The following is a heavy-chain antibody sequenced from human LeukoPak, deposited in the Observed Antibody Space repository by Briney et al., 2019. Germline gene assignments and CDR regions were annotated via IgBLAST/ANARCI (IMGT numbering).Heavy chain of an antibody. J-gene: IGHJ6*03. CDR2: FDPEDGET. V-gene: IGHV1-24*01. CDR1: GCTLTELS. CDR3: ATALSRVAGNRYYYYYYMDV. Sequence: ASVKVSCKVSGCTLTELSMHWVRQAPGKGLEWMGGFDPEDGETIYAQKFQGRVTMTEDTSTDTAYMELSSLRSEDTAVYYCATALSRVAGNRYYYYYYMDVWGKGTTVTVSS. D-gene: IGHD6-19*01.